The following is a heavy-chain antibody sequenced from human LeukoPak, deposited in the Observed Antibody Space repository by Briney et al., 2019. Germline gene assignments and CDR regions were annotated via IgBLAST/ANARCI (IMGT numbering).Heavy chain of an antibody. V-gene: IGHV4-59*08. J-gene: IGHJ6*03. Sequence: SETLSLTCPVSGGSISGYYWSWIRQPPGKGLEWIGFIYYSGSTNYNPSLKSRLTISVDTSKDQFSLKLSSVTAADTDVYYCARLSRIAAAGSYSYHSMDVWGQGTTVTVSS. CDR2: IYYSGST. CDR3: ARLSRIAAAGSYSYHSMDV. CDR1: GGSISGYY. D-gene: IGHD6-13*01.